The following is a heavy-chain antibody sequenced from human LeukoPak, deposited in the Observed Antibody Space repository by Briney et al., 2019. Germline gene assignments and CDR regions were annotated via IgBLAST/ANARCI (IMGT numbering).Heavy chain of an antibody. V-gene: IGHV5-51*01. D-gene: IGHD2-2*01. CDR2: IYPGDSDT. CDR1: GYSFTTYW. J-gene: IGHJ4*02. Sequence: GESLEISFRGSGYSFTTYWSGWVRQMPGKGLEWMGIIYPGDSDTRYSPSFQGQVTMSADKSISTAYLQWSSLKASDTSTYYCARQYCGTTTCYVLEFDFCGQGTLVTVSS. CDR3: ARQYCGTTTCYVLEFDF.